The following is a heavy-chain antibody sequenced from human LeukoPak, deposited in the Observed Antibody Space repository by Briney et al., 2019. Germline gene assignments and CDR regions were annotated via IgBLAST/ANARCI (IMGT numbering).Heavy chain of an antibody. CDR2: ISWNSGSI. J-gene: IGHJ4*02. Sequence: GGSLRLSCAASGFTFDDYAMHWVRQAPGKGLEWVSGISWNSGSIGYADSVKGRFTISRDNAKNSLYLQMNSLRAEDTALYYCAKDEGDGYKSGYFDYWGQGTLVTVSS. D-gene: IGHD5-24*01. V-gene: IGHV3-9*01. CDR3: AKDEGDGYKSGYFDY. CDR1: GFTFDDYA.